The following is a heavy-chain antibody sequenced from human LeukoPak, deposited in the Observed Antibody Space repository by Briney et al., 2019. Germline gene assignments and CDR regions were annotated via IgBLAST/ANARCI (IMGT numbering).Heavy chain of an antibody. J-gene: IGHJ4*02. CDR1: GFTFSSYG. V-gene: IGHV3-30*02. Sequence: GGSLRLSCAASGFTFSSYGMLWVRQAPGKGLEWVSFIRYDGSNKYYADSVKGRFTISRDNSKNTLYLQMNSLRAEDTAVYYCAKPPYRYCSSTSCYLGFYWGQGTLVTVSS. CDR2: IRYDGSNK. D-gene: IGHD2-2*01. CDR3: AKPPYRYCSSTSCYLGFY.